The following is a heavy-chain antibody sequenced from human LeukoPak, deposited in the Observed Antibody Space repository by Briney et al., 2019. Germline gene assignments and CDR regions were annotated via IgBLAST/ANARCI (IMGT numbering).Heavy chain of an antibody. CDR3: AKDMWDYGARDAVDI. Sequence: PGGSLRLSCAASGFTFSSYWMSWVRQAPGKGLEWVANIKQDGSEKYYVDSVKGRFTISRDNSKNTLYLQMNSLRAEDTAVYYCAKDMWDYGARDAVDIWGQGTMVTVSS. D-gene: IGHD4-17*01. CDR1: GFTFSSYW. V-gene: IGHV3-7*01. CDR2: IKQDGSEK. J-gene: IGHJ3*02.